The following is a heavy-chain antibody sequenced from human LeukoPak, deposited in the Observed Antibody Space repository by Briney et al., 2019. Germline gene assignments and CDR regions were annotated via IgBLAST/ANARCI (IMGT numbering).Heavy chain of an antibody. V-gene: IGHV4-4*09. Sequence: SETLSLTCTVSGGSISSYYWSWIRQPPGKGLEWIGYIYTSGSTNYNPSLKSRVTISVDTSKNQFSLKLSSVTAADPAVYYCASSFATQRWFDPWGQGTLVTVSS. CDR2: IYTSGST. J-gene: IGHJ5*02. CDR1: GGSISSYY. CDR3: ASSFATQRWFDP. D-gene: IGHD2-15*01.